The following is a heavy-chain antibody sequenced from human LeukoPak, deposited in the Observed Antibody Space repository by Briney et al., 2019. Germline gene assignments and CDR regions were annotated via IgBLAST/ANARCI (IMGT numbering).Heavy chain of an antibody. D-gene: IGHD3-10*01. CDR1: GGSFSGYY. CDR2: INHSGST. Sequence: SETLSLTCAVYGGSFSGYYWSWIRQPPGKGLEWIGEINHSGSTNHNPSLKSRVTISVDTSKNQFSLKLSSVTAADTAVYYCARDAYGSGHLDYWGQGTLVTVSS. V-gene: IGHV4-34*01. CDR3: ARDAYGSGHLDY. J-gene: IGHJ4*02.